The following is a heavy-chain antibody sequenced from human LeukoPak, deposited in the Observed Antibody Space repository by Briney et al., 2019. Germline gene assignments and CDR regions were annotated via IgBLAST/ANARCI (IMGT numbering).Heavy chain of an antibody. CDR2: IYSNGGA. CDR1: GGSVTSGIYY. J-gene: IGHJ4*02. CDR3: AREPPGY. Sequence: TLSLTCTVSGGSVTSGIYYWNWIRQPAGKGLEWIGRIYSNGGASYNPSLKSRVTISIDASKNQFSLKLSSVTAADTAVYYCAREPPGYWGQGILVTVSS. V-gene: IGHV4-61*02.